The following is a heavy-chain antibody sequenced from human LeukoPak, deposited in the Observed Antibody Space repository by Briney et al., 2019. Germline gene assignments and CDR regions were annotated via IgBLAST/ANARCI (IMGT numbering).Heavy chain of an antibody. D-gene: IGHD7-27*01. CDR2: TSSSSSYI. Sequence: PGGSLRLSCAASGFIFSSYAMNWVRQAPGKGLEWVSSTSSSSSYIYYADSVKGRFTISRDNAKNSLYLQMNSLRAEDTAVYYCARDLLTGEGAFDIWGQGTMVTVSS. CDR1: GFIFSSYA. J-gene: IGHJ3*02. CDR3: ARDLLTGEGAFDI. V-gene: IGHV3-21*01.